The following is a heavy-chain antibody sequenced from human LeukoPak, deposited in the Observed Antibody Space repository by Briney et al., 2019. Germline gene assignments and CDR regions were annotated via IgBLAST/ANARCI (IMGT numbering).Heavy chain of an antibody. CDR3: AKPTPYDSSGYPSYYFDY. J-gene: IGHJ4*02. CDR1: GFTFSSYG. D-gene: IGHD3-22*01. V-gene: IGHV3-23*01. CDR2: ISGSGGST. Sequence: PGGSLRLSCAASGFTFSSYGMSWVRQAPGKGLEWVSAISGSGGSTYYADSVKGRFTISRDNSKNTLYLQMNSLRAEDTAVYYCAKPTPYDSSGYPSYYFDYWGQGTLVTVSS.